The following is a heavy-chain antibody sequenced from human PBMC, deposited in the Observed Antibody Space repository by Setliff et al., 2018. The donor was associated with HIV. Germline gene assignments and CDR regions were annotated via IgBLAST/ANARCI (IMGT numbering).Heavy chain of an antibody. V-gene: IGHV4-59*01. CDR2: VFYTGSA. CDR3: ARGPSGGGFYYMDV. CDR1: GGSISNYY. Sequence: SETLSLTCTVSGGSISNYYWSWIRQPPGKGLEWIGYVFYTGSATYNPSLKSRVSISVDRSTNRFSLMLHSVTAADTAVYYCARGPSGGGFYYMDVWGKGTTVTVSS. J-gene: IGHJ6*03. D-gene: IGHD2-15*01.